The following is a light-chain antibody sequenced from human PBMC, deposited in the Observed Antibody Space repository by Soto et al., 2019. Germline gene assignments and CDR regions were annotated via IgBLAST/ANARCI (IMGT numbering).Light chain of an antibody. J-gene: IGKJ1*01. Sequence: DIVITQSPYSLAVSLGERDTINCKSRQSVLYSSNNKNYLAWYQQKPGQPPKLLIYWASTRESGVHDRFSGSGSGTDFTLTIRSLQAEDVAVYYCQQYYSTRTFGQGTKVDIK. CDR1: QSVLYSSNNKNY. V-gene: IGKV4-1*01. CDR3: QQYYSTRT. CDR2: WAS.